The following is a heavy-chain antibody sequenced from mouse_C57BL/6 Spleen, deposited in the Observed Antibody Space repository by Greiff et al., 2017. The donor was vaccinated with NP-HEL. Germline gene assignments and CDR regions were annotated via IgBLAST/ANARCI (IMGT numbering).Heavy chain of an antibody. CDR3: ARHYSNWYFDV. CDR2: IDPSDSYT. D-gene: IGHD2-5*01. CDR1: GYTFTSYW. Sequence: VQLQQPGAELVKPGASVKLSCKASGYTFTSYWMQWVKQRPGQGLEWIGEIDPSDSYTNYNQKFKGKATLTVDTSSSTAYMQLSSLTSEDSAVYYCARHYSNWYFDVWGTGTTVTVSS. J-gene: IGHJ1*03. V-gene: IGHV1-50*01.